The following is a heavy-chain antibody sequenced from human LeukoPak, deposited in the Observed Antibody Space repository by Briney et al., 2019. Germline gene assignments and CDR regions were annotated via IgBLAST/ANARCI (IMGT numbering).Heavy chain of an antibody. CDR2: IWADGKNK. CDR3: VKERGPYNDFDI. D-gene: IGHD1-14*01. Sequence: GGSLRLSCVASGFTVSSNYMSWVRQAPGKGLEWVSVIWADGKNKFYVDSVKGRFTIFRDNSKNTLDLQLNSLRAEDTAMYYCVKERGPYNDFDIWGQGTMVTVSS. CDR1: GFTVSSNY. V-gene: IGHV3-33*06. J-gene: IGHJ3*02.